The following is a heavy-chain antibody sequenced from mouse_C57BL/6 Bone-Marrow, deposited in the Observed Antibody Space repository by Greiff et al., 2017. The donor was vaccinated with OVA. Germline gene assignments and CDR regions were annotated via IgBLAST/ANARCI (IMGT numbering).Heavy chain of an antibody. D-gene: IGHD2-5*01. Sequence: VQLQQSGAELVRPGASVTLSCTASGFNITDDYMHWVKQRPEQGLEWIGWIAPENGDTAYASKFPGKATITADKASKTAYLQLSSLTSEDTAVYYCTTSYSNYEFADWGQGTRVTVSA. CDR3: TTSYSNYEFAD. CDR1: GFNITDDY. CDR2: IAPENGDT. J-gene: IGHJ3*01. V-gene: IGHV14-4*01.